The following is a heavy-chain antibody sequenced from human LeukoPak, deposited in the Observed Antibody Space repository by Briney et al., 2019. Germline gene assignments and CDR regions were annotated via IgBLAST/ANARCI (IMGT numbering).Heavy chain of an antibody. D-gene: IGHD6-13*01. CDR3: ASHSRGSSSWYEGWYDP. CDR2: IYYTGST. J-gene: IGHJ5*02. Sequence: PSETLSLTCTVSSGSISSRNYYWGWIRQPPGKGLEWIGSIYYTGSTYYNPSLKSRLTISVDTSKNQFSLKLSSVTAADTAVYYCASHSRGSSSWYEGWYDPWGQGTLVTVSS. V-gene: IGHV4-39*01. CDR1: SGSISSRNYY.